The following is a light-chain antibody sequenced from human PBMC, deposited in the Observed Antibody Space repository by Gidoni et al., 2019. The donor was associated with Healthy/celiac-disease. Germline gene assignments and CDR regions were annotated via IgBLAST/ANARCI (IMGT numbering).Light chain of an antibody. Sequence: EIVMTQSPATLSVSPVKRATLSCRASQSVSSNLAWYQQKPGQAPRLLIYGAATRATGIPARFSGSGSGTEFTLTISSLQSEDFAVYYCQQYNNWWTFGQGTKVEIK. CDR3: QQYNNWWT. CDR2: GAA. V-gene: IGKV3-15*01. J-gene: IGKJ1*01. CDR1: QSVSSN.